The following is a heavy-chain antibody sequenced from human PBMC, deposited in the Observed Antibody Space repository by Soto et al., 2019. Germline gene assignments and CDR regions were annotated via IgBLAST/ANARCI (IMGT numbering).Heavy chain of an antibody. CDR3: ARVPSSSYHYFDY. CDR2: IYSAGSA. CDR1: GFTVCSYY. Sequence: HPGGSLRLSCAASGFTVCSYYMSWVRQAPGKGLEWVSVIYSAGSADFADSVKGRFTISRDNSKNTLYLQMSSLRAEDTAVYYCARVPSSSYHYFDYWGQGTLVTVSS. J-gene: IGHJ4*02. V-gene: IGHV3-66*01. D-gene: IGHD6-13*01.